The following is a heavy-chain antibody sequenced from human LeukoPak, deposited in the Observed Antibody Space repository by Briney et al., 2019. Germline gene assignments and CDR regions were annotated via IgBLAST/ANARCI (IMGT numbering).Heavy chain of an antibody. J-gene: IGHJ5*02. Sequence: MSSETLSLTCTVSGGSISSSSYYWGWIRQPPGKGLEWIGSIYYSGSTYYNPSLKSRVTISVGTSKNQFSLKLSSVTAADTAVYYCARLEDWFDPWGQGTLVTVSS. CDR2: IYYSGST. D-gene: IGHD2-15*01. CDR3: ARLEDWFDP. CDR1: GGSISSSSYY. V-gene: IGHV4-39*01.